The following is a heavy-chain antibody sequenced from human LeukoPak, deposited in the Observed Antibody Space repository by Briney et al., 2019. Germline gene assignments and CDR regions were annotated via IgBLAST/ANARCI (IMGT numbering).Heavy chain of an antibody. V-gene: IGHV4-59*08. J-gene: IGHJ4*02. CDR3: ARRSGYYSDY. CDR1: GGSISSSY. D-gene: IGHD3-22*01. Sequence: SETLSLTCTVSGGSISSSYWNWIRQPPGKGLEWIGYIYYSGGTNYNPSLKSRVTIPVDTSKNQFSLKLSSVTAADTAVYYCARRSGYYSDYWGQGTLVTVSS. CDR2: IYYSGGT.